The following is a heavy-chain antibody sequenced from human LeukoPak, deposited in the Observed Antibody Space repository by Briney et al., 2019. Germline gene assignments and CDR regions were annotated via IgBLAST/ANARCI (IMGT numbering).Heavy chain of an antibody. CDR2: IYSGGST. CDR1: GFTVSSNY. J-gene: IGHJ6*02. Sequence: GGSLRLSCAASGFTVSSNYMSWVRQAPGKGLEWVSVIYSGGSTYYADSVKGRFTISRDNSKNTLYLRMNSLRAEDTAVYYCASGLYSYGYIYYYYGMDVWGQGTTVTVSS. V-gene: IGHV3-53*01. CDR3: ASGLYSYGYIYYYYGMDV. D-gene: IGHD5-18*01.